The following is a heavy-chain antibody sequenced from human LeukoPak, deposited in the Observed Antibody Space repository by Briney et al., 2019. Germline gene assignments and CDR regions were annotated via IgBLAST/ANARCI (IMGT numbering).Heavy chain of an antibody. D-gene: IGHD3-22*01. Sequence: SETLSLTCTVSGYSISSGYYWGWIRQPPGKGLEWIGSIYYSGSTYYNPSLKSRVTISVDTSKNQFSLKLSSVTAADTAVYYCARGYYDSSGWEWYFDLWGRGTLVTVSS. J-gene: IGHJ2*01. V-gene: IGHV4-38-2*02. CDR1: GYSISSGYY. CDR3: ARGYYDSSGWEWYFDL. CDR2: IYYSGST.